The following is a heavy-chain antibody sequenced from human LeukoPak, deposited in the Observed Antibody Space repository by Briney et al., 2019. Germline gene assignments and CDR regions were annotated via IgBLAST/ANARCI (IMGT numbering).Heavy chain of an antibody. CDR1: GASVSSGGYA. J-gene: IGHJ4*02. D-gene: IGHD3-22*01. Sequence: SETLSLTCAVSGASVSSGGYAWSWIRLPPGKGLEWIGYIYYRGSTNYNPSLKSRVTISVDTSKNQFSLKLSSVTAADTAVYYCARLSGYSSGHYYSDYWGQGTLVTVSS. V-gene: IGHV4-61*08. CDR3: ARLSGYSSGHYYSDY. CDR2: IYYRGST.